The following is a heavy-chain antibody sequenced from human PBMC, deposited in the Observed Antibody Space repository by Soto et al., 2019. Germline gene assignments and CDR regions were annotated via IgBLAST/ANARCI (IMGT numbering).Heavy chain of an antibody. V-gene: IGHV4-31*03. Sequence: QVQLQESGPGLVKPSQTLSLTCTVSGGSISSGGYYWSWIRQHPGKGLEWIGYIYYSGSTYYNPPLKSRVTISVDTSKNQFSLKLSSVTAADTAVYYCARGYSSSWYNWFDPWGQGTLVTVSS. CDR2: IYYSGST. CDR3: ARGYSSSWYNWFDP. J-gene: IGHJ5*02. D-gene: IGHD6-13*01. CDR1: GGSISSGGYY.